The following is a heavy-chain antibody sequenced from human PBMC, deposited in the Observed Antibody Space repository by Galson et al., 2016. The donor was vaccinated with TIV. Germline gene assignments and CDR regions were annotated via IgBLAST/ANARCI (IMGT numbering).Heavy chain of an antibody. J-gene: IGHJ4*02. CDR3: AKVYSSSYYPNSIDY. CDR2: ISISGASA. CDR1: GFTFSSQN. Sequence: SLRLSCAASGFTFSSQNMSWVRQAPGKGLEWVSAISISGASAYYADSVKGRFTISRDNSKKTLYLQMNSLRAEDTAVYYCAKVYSSSYYPNSIDYWGQGTLVTVSS. V-gene: IGHV3-23*01. D-gene: IGHD3-22*01.